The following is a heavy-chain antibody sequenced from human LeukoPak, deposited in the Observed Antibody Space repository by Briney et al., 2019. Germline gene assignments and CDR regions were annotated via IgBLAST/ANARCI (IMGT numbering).Heavy chain of an antibody. CDR3: ARDLVVVVPAAPPDAFDI. CDR1: GYTFTSYG. V-gene: IGHV1-18*01. J-gene: IGHJ3*02. Sequence: ASVKVSCKASGYTFTSYGISWVRQAPGQGLEWMGWISAYNGNTNYAQKFQGRVTMTRDTSISTAYMELSRLRSDDTAVYYCARDLVVVVPAAPPDAFDIWGQGTMVTVSS. CDR2: ISAYNGNT. D-gene: IGHD2-2*01.